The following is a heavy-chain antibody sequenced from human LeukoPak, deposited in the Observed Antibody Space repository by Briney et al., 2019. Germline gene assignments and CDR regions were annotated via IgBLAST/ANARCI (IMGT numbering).Heavy chain of an antibody. D-gene: IGHD3-16*01. CDR1: GFTFSSYA. J-gene: IGHJ4*02. V-gene: IGHV3-23*01. CDR3: AKDHHLYPTTSFDY. Sequence: GGSLRLSCAASGFTFSSYAMSWVRQAPGKGLEWVSAISGSGGSTYYADSVKGRLTISRDNSKNTLYLQMNSLRAEDTAVYYCAKDHHLYPTTSFDYWGQGTLVTVSS. CDR2: ISGSGGST.